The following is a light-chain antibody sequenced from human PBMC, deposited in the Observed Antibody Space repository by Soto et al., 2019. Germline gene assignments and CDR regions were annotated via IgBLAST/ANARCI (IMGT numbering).Light chain of an antibody. CDR2: DAS. CDR3: QQRSNWPGT. Sequence: EIVLTQSPATLSLSPGERATLSCRASQSVGSYLAWYQQKPGQAPRLLIYDASNRATGIPTRFSGSGSGTDFTLTISSLETEDFAVYYCQQRSNWPGTFGQGTKVEIK. CDR1: QSVGSY. V-gene: IGKV3-11*01. J-gene: IGKJ1*01.